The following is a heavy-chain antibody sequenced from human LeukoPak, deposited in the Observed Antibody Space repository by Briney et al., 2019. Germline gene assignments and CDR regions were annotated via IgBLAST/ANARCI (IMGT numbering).Heavy chain of an antibody. D-gene: IGHD3-22*01. V-gene: IGHV4-4*02. CDR3: ASKRIYYYDSSGYSPYDAFDI. CDR1: GGSISSSNW. CDR2: IYHSGST. J-gene: IGHJ3*02. Sequence: PSETLSLTCAVSGGSISSSNWWSWVRQPPGKGLEWIGEIYHSGSTNYNPSLKSRVTISVDKSKNQFSLKLSSVTAADTAVYYCASKRIYYYDSSGYSPYDAFDIWGRGTMVTVSS.